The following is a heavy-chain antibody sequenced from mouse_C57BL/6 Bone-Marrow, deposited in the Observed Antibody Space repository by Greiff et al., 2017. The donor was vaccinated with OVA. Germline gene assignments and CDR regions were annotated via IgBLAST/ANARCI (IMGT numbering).Heavy chain of an antibody. V-gene: IGHV1-55*01. J-gene: IGHJ3*01. CDR2: IYPGSGST. CDR3: ARAPLLLRQAWFAY. Sequence: QVRLQQPGAELVKPGASVKMSCKASGYTFTSYLITWVKQRPGQGLEWIGDIYPGSGSTNYNEKFKSKATLTVDTSSSTAYMQLSSLTSEDSAVYYCARAPLLLRQAWFAYWGQGTLVTVSA. D-gene: IGHD1-1*01. CDR1: GYTFTSYL.